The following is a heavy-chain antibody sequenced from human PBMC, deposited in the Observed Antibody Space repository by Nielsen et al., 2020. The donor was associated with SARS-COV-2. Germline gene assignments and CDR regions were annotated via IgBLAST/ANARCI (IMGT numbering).Heavy chain of an antibody. J-gene: IGHJ6*02. CDR2: INPYSGGT. V-gene: IGHV1-2*06. CDR3: ARARATIFGLVMSYGMDV. CDR1: GYTFTDYY. D-gene: IGHD3/OR15-3a*01. Sequence: ASVKVSCKASGYTFTDYYIHWVRQAPGQGLEWMGRINPYSGGTNYAQKFQGTVTMTRDASISTVYMELTSADTAVYYCARARATIFGLVMSYGMDVWGPGTTVAVSS.